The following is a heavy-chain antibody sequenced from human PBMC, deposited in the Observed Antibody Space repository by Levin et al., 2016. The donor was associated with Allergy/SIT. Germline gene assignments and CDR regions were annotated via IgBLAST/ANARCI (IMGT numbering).Heavy chain of an antibody. V-gene: IGHV3-23*01. J-gene: IGHJ4*02. CDR1: GFVFGIYA. Sequence: GGSLRLFCTASGFVFGIYAMTWVRQAPEKGLEWVSTITNSGGSASYADSVKGRFTISRDNSKNTVDLQMNSLRGEDTAIYYCAKDRLNDPHGYYFEFDSWGQGILVTVSS. D-gene: IGHD3-22*01. CDR2: ITNSGGSA. CDR3: AKDRLNDPHGYYFEFDS.